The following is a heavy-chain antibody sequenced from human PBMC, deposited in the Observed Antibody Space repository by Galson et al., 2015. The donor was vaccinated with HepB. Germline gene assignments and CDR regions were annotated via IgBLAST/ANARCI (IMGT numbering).Heavy chain of an antibody. CDR2: VSGSGTGT. CDR1: GFTFSRSA. CDR3: AKVPYSDSGSPPKGMDV. J-gene: IGHJ6*02. V-gene: IGHV3-23*01. Sequence: SLRLSCAASGFTFSRSAMSWVRQAPGKGLEWLSTVSGSGTGTSYADSVKGRFTVSRDNPKDTLYLQMNSLRAEDTAVYYCAKVPYSDSGSPPKGMDVWGQGTTVTVSS. D-gene: IGHD3-10*01.